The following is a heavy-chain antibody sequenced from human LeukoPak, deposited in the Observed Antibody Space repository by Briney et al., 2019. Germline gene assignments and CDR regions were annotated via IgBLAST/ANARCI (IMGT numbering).Heavy chain of an antibody. CDR1: GYTFTSYA. CDR3: ARDRVGYCSGGSCYSTSFDY. V-gene: IGHV1-3*01. J-gene: IGHJ4*02. D-gene: IGHD2-15*01. Sequence: ASVKVSCKASGYTFTSYAMHWVRQAPGQRLEWMGWINAGNGNTKYSQKFQGRVTITRDTSASTAYMELSSLRSEDTAVYYCARDRVGYCSGGSCYSTSFDYWGQGTLVTVSS. CDR2: INAGNGNT.